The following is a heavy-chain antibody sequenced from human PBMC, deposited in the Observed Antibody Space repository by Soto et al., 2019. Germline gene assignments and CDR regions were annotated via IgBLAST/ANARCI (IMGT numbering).Heavy chain of an antibody. J-gene: IGHJ6*02. D-gene: IGHD1-1*01. CDR3: ARDTKLERRYYYYYGMDV. CDR2: IYHSGST. V-gene: IGHV4-4*02. CDR1: GVSISSSNW. Sequence: SETLSLTCAVCGVSISSSNWWSWVRQPPGKGLEWIGEIYHSGSTNYNPSLKSRVTISVDKSKNQFSLILSSVTAADTAVYYCARDTKLERRYYYYYGMDVWGQGTTVTVSS.